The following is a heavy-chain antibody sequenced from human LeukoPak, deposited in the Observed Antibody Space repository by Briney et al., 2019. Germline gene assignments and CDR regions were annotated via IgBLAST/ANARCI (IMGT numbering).Heavy chain of an antibody. Sequence: ASVKVSCKASGGTLSRFAISWVRQAPGQGLEWMGGIIAIFGTANYAQKFQGRVTITADKSTSTAYMELSSLRSEDTAVYYCAVYSSSWYGSSWFDPWGQGTLVTVSS. J-gene: IGHJ5*02. D-gene: IGHD6-13*01. CDR2: IIAIFGTA. CDR1: GGTLSRFA. V-gene: IGHV1-69*06. CDR3: AVYSSSWYGSSWFDP.